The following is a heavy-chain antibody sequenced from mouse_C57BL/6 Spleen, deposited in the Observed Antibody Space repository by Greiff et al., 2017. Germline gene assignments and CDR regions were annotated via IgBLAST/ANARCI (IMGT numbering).Heavy chain of an antibody. CDR2: IDPSDSYT. Sequence: VQLQQPGAELVKPGASVKLSCKASGYTFTSYWMQWVKQRPGQGLEWIGEIDPSDSYTNYNQKFKGKATLTVDTSSSTAYMQLSSLTSEDSAVYYCARPYDYGGFVDYWGQGTSVTVSS. V-gene: IGHV1-50*01. D-gene: IGHD2-4*01. J-gene: IGHJ4*01. CDR1: GYTFTSYW. CDR3: ARPYDYGGFVDY.